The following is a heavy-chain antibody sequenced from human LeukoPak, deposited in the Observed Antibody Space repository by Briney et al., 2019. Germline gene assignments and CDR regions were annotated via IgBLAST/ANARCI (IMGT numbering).Heavy chain of an antibody. J-gene: IGHJ3*02. CDR1: GFTFSSYS. Sequence: SGGSLRLSCAASGFTFSSYSMNWVRQAPGKGLEWVSSISSSSSYIYYADSVKGRFTISRDNAKNSLYLQMNSLRAEDTAVYYCARMRRVGKEDAFDIWGQGTMVTVSS. D-gene: IGHD1-14*01. CDR2: ISSSSSYI. CDR3: ARMRRVGKEDAFDI. V-gene: IGHV3-21*01.